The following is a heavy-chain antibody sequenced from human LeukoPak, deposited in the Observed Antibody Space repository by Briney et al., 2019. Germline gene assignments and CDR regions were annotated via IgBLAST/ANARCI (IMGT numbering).Heavy chain of an antibody. CDR2: VYPTGST. J-gene: IGHJ4*02. V-gene: IGHV4-4*07. Sequence: SQTLSLTCTVSGGSISSYYWTWIRQPAGKGLEWIERVYPTGSTNYNPSLKSRVTMSVDTSKNQFSLRLSSVTAADTAMYYCARAAEYSSGWYLFDYWGQGTLVTVSA. D-gene: IGHD6-19*01. CDR3: ARAAEYSSGWYLFDY. CDR1: GGSISSYY.